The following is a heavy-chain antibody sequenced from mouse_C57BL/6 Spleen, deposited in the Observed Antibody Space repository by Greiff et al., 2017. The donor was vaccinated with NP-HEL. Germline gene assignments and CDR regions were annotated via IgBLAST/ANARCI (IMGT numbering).Heavy chain of an antibody. CDR1: GFTFTDYY. J-gene: IGHJ1*03. Sequence: DVKLVESGGGLVQPGGSLSLSCAASGFTFTDYYMSWVRQPPGKALEWLGFIRNKANGYTTEYSASVKGRFTISRDNSQSILYLQMNALRAEDSATYYCARGIITTVVARGYFDVWGTGTTVTVSS. V-gene: IGHV7-3*01. D-gene: IGHD1-1*01. CDR3: ARGIITTVVARGYFDV. CDR2: IRNKANGYTT.